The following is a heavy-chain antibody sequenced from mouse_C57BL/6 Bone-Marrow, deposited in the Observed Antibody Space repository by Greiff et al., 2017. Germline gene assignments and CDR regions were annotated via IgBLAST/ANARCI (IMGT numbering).Heavy chain of an antibody. CDR3: ARHAFDY. J-gene: IGHJ2*01. Sequence: VQLQQSGPGLVAPSQSLSITCTVSGFSLNSYGVHWVRQPPGTGLEWLVVIWSDGSTTYNSALKSRLSISKDNSKIQVFLQMNRLQTDDTAMYYCARHAFDYWGQGTTLTVSS. V-gene: IGHV2-6-1*01. CDR1: GFSLNSYG. CDR2: IWSDGST.